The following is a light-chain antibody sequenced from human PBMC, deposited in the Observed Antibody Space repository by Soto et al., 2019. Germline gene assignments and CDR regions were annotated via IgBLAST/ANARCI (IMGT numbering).Light chain of an antibody. CDR1: QSVSSN. CDR3: QQYGSSSYT. Sequence: EIVMTQSPATLSVSPGERATLSCRASQSVSSNVAWYQQIPGQTPRLLIYGASTRATGIPDRFSGSGSGTDFTLTISRLEPEDFAVYYCQQYGSSSYTFGQGTRLEIK. V-gene: IGKV3-20*01. J-gene: IGKJ2*01. CDR2: GAS.